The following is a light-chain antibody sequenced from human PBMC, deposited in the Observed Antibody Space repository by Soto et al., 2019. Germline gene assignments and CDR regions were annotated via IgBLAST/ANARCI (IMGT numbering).Light chain of an antibody. J-gene: IGKJ3*01. CDR2: GAS. CDR1: QSISRY. V-gene: IGKV1-39*01. CDR3: QQYYSYPFT. Sequence: DVQMTQFPSSLSASVGDRVTITCRASQSISRYLNWYQQRAGKAPKLLIYGASGLQGGVPSRFSGSGSGTDFTLTISCLQSEDFATYYCQQYYSYPFTFGPGTKVDIK.